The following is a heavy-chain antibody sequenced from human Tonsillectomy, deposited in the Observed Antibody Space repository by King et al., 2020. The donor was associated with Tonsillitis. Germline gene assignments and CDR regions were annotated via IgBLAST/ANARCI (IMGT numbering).Heavy chain of an antibody. Sequence: VQLVESGGGLVKSGGSLRLPCAASGFSFTDAWMSWVRQAPGKGLEWVGLLKSKNDGGTTDYAAPVKGRFTISRDDSTNTLYLQMNSLKTEDTAVYYSTKYGIYGQFDYWGQGTLVTVSS. J-gene: IGHJ4*02. D-gene: IGHD4-17*01. CDR3: TKYGIYGQFDY. V-gene: IGHV3-15*01. CDR1: GFSFTDAW. CDR2: LKSKNDGGTT.